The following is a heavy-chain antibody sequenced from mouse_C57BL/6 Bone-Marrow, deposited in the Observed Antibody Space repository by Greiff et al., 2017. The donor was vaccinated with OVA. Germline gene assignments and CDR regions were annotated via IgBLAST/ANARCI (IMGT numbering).Heavy chain of an antibody. J-gene: IGHJ3*01. V-gene: IGHV5-9-1*02. D-gene: IGHD2-3*01. CDR3: TRDQGYDGYYGRFAY. CDR1: GFTFSSYA. Sequence: EVQVVESGEGLVKPGGSLKLSCAASGFTFSSYAMSWVRQTPEKRLEWVAYISSGGDYIYYADTVKGRFTISRDNARNTLYLQMSSLKSEDTAMYYCTRDQGYDGYYGRFAYWGQGTLVTVSA. CDR2: ISSGGDYI.